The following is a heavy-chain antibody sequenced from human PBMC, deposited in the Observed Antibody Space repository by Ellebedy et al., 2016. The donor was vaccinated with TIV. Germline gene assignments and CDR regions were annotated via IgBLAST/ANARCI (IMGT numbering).Heavy chain of an antibody. Sequence: SVKVSCXASGGTFSSYAISWVRQAPGQGLEWMGGIIPIFGTANYAQKFQGRVTITADESTSTAYMELSSLRSEDTAVYYCALGPHIVVVTVHYGMDVWGQGTTVTVSS. CDR3: ALGPHIVVVTVHYGMDV. D-gene: IGHD2-21*02. CDR1: GGTFSSYA. V-gene: IGHV1-69*13. CDR2: IIPIFGTA. J-gene: IGHJ6*02.